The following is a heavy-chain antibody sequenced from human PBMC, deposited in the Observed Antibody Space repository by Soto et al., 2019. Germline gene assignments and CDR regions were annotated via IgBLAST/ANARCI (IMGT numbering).Heavy chain of an antibody. J-gene: IGHJ6*02. CDR1: GYTFTGYY. CDR3: ARVYVDTAIIDYYGMDV. Sequence: ASVKVSFKASGYTFTGYYMHWVRQAPGQGLEWMGWINPNSGGTNYAQKFQGRVTMTRDTSISTAYMELSRLRSDDTAVYYCARVYVDTAIIDYYGMDVWGQGTTVTVSS. D-gene: IGHD5-18*01. V-gene: IGHV1-2*02. CDR2: INPNSGGT.